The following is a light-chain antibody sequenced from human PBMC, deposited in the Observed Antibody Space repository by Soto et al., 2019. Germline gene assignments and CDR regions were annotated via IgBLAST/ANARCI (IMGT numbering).Light chain of an antibody. CDR2: AAS. CDR3: QQTYTTPEIT. Sequence: DIQMTQSPSSVSASVGDRVTITCRTSQGISSCLAWYQEKPGKAPKLLVYAASSLQSGVPSRFSGSGSGTDFTLTISSLQPEDFATYYCQQTYTTPEITFGQGTRLEIK. J-gene: IGKJ5*01. V-gene: IGKV1D-12*01. CDR1: QGISSC.